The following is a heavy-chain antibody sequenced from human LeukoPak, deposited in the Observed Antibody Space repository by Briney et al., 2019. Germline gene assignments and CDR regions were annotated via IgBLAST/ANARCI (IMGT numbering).Heavy chain of an antibody. J-gene: IGHJ4*02. V-gene: IGHV4-39*01. CDR1: GGSISSSSHY. D-gene: IGHD3-10*01. CDR2: IYYSGST. CDR3: ATHGSGLH. Sequence: PSETLSLTCTVSGGSISSSSHYWAWICQPPGKGLEWSGSIYYSGSTYYNPSLKSRVTISGDTSKNQFSLNVRSVTAADTAVYDCATHGSGLHWGQGTLVTVSS.